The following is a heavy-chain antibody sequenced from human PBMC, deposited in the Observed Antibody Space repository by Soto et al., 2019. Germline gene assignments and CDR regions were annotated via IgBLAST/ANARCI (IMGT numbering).Heavy chain of an antibody. V-gene: IGHV1-2*04. CDR3: TRGSPTTTPFDY. CDR1: GYTFSGYY. Sequence: ASVKVSCKTSGYTFSGYYIHWGRQAPGQGLEWMGRINPSGGGTNYAQKFQGWVTMTRDTSISTAFMEVTRLKSDDTAVYYCTRGSPTTTPFDYWGQGTLVTVSS. J-gene: IGHJ4*02. D-gene: IGHD4-17*01. CDR2: INPSGGGT.